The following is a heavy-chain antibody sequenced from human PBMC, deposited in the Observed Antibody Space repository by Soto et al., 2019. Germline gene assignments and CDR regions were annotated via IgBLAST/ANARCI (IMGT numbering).Heavy chain of an antibody. CDR3: TKGSPWTGHPSNY. CDR2: ITGSGEAT. CDR1: GFTFSNFG. V-gene: IGHV3-23*01. D-gene: IGHD1-1*01. Sequence: GGSLRLSCVASGFTFSNFGMSWVRQAPGKGLEWVAAITGSGEATYHAVSVKGRFTISRDNSKNTLNLQMNSLRVEDTAVYYCTKGSPWTGHPSNYWGQGTMVTVSS. J-gene: IGHJ4*02.